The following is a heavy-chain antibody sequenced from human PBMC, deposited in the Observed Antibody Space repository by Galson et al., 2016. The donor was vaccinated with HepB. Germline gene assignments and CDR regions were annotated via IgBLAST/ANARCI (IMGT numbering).Heavy chain of an antibody. J-gene: IGHJ6*02. V-gene: IGHV6-1*01. CDR1: GDSVSSNSAV. CDR2: TYYGSNWLS. CDR3: AGHLRMGRTSNGLDV. Sequence: CAISGDSVSSNSAVWNWIRQSPSRGLEWLGRTYYGSNWLSDYAASVRSRITVNADTSKNQFSLQLTSVTPEDTAVYYCAGHLRMGRTSNGLDVWGQGTTVTVSS. D-gene: IGHD1/OR15-1a*01.